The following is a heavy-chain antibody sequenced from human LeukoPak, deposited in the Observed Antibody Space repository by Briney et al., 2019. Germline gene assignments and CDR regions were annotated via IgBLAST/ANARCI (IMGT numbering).Heavy chain of an antibody. CDR3: ARTSIAARRANAFDI. CDR2: IYHSGST. D-gene: IGHD6-6*01. Sequence: SQTLSLTCAVSGGSISSGGYSWSWIRQPPGKGLEWIGYIYHSGSTYYNPSLKSRVTISVDRSKNQCSLKLSSVTAADTAVYYCARTSIAARRANAFDIWGQGTMVTVSS. J-gene: IGHJ3*02. CDR1: GGSISSGGYS. V-gene: IGHV4-30-2*01.